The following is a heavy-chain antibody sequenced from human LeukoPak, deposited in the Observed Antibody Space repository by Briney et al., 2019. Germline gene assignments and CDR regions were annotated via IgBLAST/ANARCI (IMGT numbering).Heavy chain of an antibody. CDR2: ISAYNGNT. CDR1: GYTFTTYG. Sequence: ASVKVSCKASGYTFTTYGINWVRQAPGQGIEWMGWISAYNGNTNYAQKLQGRVTMTTDTSTSTAYMELRSPRSDDTAVYYCARDWSCFDYWGQGTLVTVSS. J-gene: IGHJ4*02. D-gene: IGHD1-26*01. CDR3: ARDWSCFDY. V-gene: IGHV1-18*01.